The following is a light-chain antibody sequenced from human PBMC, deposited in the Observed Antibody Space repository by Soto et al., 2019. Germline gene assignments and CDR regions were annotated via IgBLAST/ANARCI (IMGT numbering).Light chain of an antibody. CDR3: QQYNKWPRT. V-gene: IGKV3-15*01. CDR1: QSASSN. Sequence: EILMTQSPATLSVSPGERATISCRASQSASSNLAWYQQKAGKAPWLLIYAASTRASGIPSRFSGSGSGTDFTLTISSLQSEDFAVYYCQQYNKWPRTFGRGTKVEIK. J-gene: IGKJ4*01. CDR2: AAS.